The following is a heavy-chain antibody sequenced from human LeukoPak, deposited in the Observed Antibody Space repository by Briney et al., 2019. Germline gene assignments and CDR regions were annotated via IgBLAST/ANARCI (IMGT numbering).Heavy chain of an antibody. CDR1: GFTFSSYA. V-gene: IGHV3-23*01. D-gene: IGHD2-2*01. J-gene: IGHJ4*02. Sequence: GSLSLSCAASGFTFSSYAMSWVRQAPGKGLEWVSAISGSGGSTYYADSVKGRFTISRDNSKNTLYLQMNGLRAEDTAVYYCAKEECSSTSCYLAYWGQGTLVTVSS. CDR3: AKEECSSTSCYLAY. CDR2: ISGSGGST.